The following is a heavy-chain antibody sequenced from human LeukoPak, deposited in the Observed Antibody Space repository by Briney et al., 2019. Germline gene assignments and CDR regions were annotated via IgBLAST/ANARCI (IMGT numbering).Heavy chain of an antibody. Sequence: PSETLSLTCAVYGGSFSGYYWSWIRQPPGKGLEWIGEINHSGSTNYNPSLKGRVTISVDTSKNQFSRKLSSVTAADTAVYYCARGSAIFGVVITKRRFDYWGQGTLVTVSS. CDR2: INHSGST. J-gene: IGHJ4*02. CDR3: ARGSAIFGVVITKRRFDY. D-gene: IGHD3-3*01. V-gene: IGHV4-34*01. CDR1: GGSFSGYY.